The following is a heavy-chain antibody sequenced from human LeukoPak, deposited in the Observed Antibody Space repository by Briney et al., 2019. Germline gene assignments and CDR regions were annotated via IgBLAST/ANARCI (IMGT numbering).Heavy chain of an antibody. CDR3: AKYRGFGDSYDS. D-gene: IGHD3-10*01. CDR2: IGGSST. V-gene: IGHV3-23*01. J-gene: IGHJ4*02. CDR1: GFPFTIYA. Sequence: GSLRLSCAASGFPFTIYAMSWVRQAPRKGLEWVSSIGGSSTYHADFVKGRFTISRDTSKNTMYLQMNSLRADDTAIYYCAKYRGFGDSYDSWGQGTLVTVSS.